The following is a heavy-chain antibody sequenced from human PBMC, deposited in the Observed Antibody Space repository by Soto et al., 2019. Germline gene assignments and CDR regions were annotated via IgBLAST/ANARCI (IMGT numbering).Heavy chain of an antibody. Sequence: GASVKVSCKASGGTFSSYAISWVRQAPGQGLEWMGGIIPIFGTANYAQKFQGRVTITADESTSTAYMELSSLRSEDTAVYYCARDYYYDSSGYSYYFDYWGQGTLVTVSS. CDR2: IIPIFGTA. CDR1: GGTFSSYA. CDR3: ARDYYYDSSGYSYYFDY. D-gene: IGHD3-22*01. V-gene: IGHV1-69*13. J-gene: IGHJ4*02.